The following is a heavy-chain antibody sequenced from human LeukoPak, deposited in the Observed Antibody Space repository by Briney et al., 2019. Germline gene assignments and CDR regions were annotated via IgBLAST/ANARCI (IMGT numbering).Heavy chain of an antibody. V-gene: IGHV1-46*01. CDR3: ARADSSSWYSDY. J-gene: IGHJ4*02. D-gene: IGHD6-13*01. CDR1: GYTFTSYY. Sequence: ASVKVSCKASGYTFTSYYMHWVRRAPGQGLEWMGIINPSGGSTSYAQKFQGRVTMTRDTSTSIVYMELSSLRSEDTAVYYCARADSSSWYSDYWGQGTLVTVSS. CDR2: INPSGGST.